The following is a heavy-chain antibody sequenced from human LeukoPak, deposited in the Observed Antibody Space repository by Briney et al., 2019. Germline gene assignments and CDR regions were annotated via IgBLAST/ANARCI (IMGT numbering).Heavy chain of an antibody. D-gene: IGHD2-2*01. CDR3: ARGVVPAAIQSLIDY. CDR2: IIISKSYI. CDR1: GFTFSSYS. J-gene: IGHJ4*02. V-gene: IGHV3-21*01. Sequence: PGGSLRLSCAASGFTFSSYSMNWVRQAPGKGLEGVSSIIISKSYIYYADSVKGRFTISRDNAKNSLYLKMNSLRAEDTAVYYCARGVVPAAIQSLIDYWGQGTLVTVSS.